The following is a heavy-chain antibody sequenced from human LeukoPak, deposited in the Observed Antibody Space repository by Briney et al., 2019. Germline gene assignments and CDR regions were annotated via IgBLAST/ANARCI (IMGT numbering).Heavy chain of an antibody. CDR1: GYTFTSYA. CDR3: AREGGVLLWFGKEAFDI. Sequence: GASVKVSCKASGYTFTSYAMHWVRQAPGQRLEWMGWINAGNGNTKYSQKFQGRVTITRDTSASTAYMELSSLRSEDTAVYYCAREGGVLLWFGKEAFDIWGQGTMVTVSS. V-gene: IGHV1-3*01. J-gene: IGHJ3*02. CDR2: INAGNGNT. D-gene: IGHD3-10*01.